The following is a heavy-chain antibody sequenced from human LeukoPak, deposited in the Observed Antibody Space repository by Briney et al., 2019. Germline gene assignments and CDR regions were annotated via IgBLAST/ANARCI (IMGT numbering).Heavy chain of an antibody. CDR1: GYTFTSYY. J-gene: IGHJ6*03. D-gene: IGHD2-2*01. V-gene: IGHV1-8*03. Sequence: ASVKVSCKASGYTFTSYYMHWVRQATGQGLEWMGWMNPNSGNTGYAQKFQGRVTITRNTSISTAYMELSSLRSEDTAVYYCARGESSSTAYYMDVWGKGTTVTVSS. CDR3: ARGESSSTAYYMDV. CDR2: MNPNSGNT.